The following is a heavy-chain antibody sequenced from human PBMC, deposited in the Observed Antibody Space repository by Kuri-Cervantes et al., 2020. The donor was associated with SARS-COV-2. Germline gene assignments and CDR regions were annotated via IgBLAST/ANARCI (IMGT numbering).Heavy chain of an antibody. Sequence: ETLSLTCAASGFTFSSYWMSWVRQAPGKGLEWVANIKQDGSEKYYVDSVKGRFTLSRDNAKNMLFLQMNSLRAEDTAVYYCVRDGDHWNFDYWGQGTLVTCSS. J-gene: IGHJ4*02. CDR1: GFTFSSYW. CDR2: IKQDGSEK. CDR3: VRDGDHWNFDY. V-gene: IGHV3-7*01. D-gene: IGHD1-1*01.